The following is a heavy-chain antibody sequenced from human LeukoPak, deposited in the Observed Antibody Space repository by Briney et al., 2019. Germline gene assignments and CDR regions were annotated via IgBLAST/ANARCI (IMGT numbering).Heavy chain of an antibody. CDR2: IIPIFGTA. CDR3: ASSKWLGYYYYYMDV. Sequence: SVKVSCKASGYIFTGYYMHWVRQAPGQGLEWVGGIIPIFGTANYAQKFQGRVTITADKSTSTAYMELSSLRSEDTAVYYRASSKWLGYYYYYMDVWGKGTTVTVSS. J-gene: IGHJ6*03. D-gene: IGHD5-12*01. CDR1: GYIFTGYY. V-gene: IGHV1-69*06.